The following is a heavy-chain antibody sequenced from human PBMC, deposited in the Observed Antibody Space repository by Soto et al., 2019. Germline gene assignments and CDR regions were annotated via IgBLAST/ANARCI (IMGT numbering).Heavy chain of an antibody. D-gene: IGHD2-2*02. J-gene: IGHJ6*02. CDR3: ARDLCSSTRCYNAWYYYYGMDV. Sequence: GGSLRLSCAASGFTFSDYYMSWIRQAPGKGLEWVSYISSSSSYTNYADSVKGRFTISRDNAKNSLYLQMNSLRAEDTAVYYCARDLCSSTRCYNAWYYYYGMDVWGQGTTVTVSS. V-gene: IGHV3-11*06. CDR2: ISSSSSYT. CDR1: GFTFSDYY.